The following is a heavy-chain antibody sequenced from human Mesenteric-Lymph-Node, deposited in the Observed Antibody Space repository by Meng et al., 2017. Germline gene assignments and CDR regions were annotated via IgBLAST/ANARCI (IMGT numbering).Heavy chain of an antibody. Sequence: SVKVSCKASGGTFSSYAISWVRQAPGQGLEWMGGIIPIFDTPNYAQRFQDRVTITADESTSTAYMELSSLRSEDTAVYYCARGGYCSGGSCYSFRYYYGMDVWGQGTTVTVSS. CDR3: ARGGYCSGGSCYSFRYYYGMDV. V-gene: IGHV1-69*13. CDR1: GGTFSSYA. D-gene: IGHD2-15*01. J-gene: IGHJ6*02. CDR2: IIPIFDTP.